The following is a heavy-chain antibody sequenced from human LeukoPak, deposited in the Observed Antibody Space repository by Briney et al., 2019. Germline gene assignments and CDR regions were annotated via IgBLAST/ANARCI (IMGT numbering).Heavy chain of an antibody. CDR3: ARPGIGFDY. CDR1: GFTFSSYA. CDR2: ISGSGDTT. Sequence: GGSLRLSCAASGFTFSSYAMTWVRQAPGKGLEWVSVISGSGDTTYYADSVKGRFTISRDNSKNTLYLQMNSLRAEDTAVYYCARPGIGFDYWGQGTLVTVSS. J-gene: IGHJ4*02. V-gene: IGHV3-23*01. D-gene: IGHD1-26*01.